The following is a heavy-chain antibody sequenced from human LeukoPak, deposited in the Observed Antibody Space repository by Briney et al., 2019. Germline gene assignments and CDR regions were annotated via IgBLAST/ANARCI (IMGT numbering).Heavy chain of an antibody. CDR1: GYTFTGYY. CDR3: ARATPYFDY. CDR2: INLNSGVT. J-gene: IGHJ4*02. V-gene: IGHV1-2*02. Sequence: ASVKVSRKASGYTFTGYYMHWVRQAPGQGLDWMGWINLNSGVTNYAQKFQGRVTMTRDTSISTAYMELSRLRSDDAAVYYCARATPYFDYWGQGTLVTVSS.